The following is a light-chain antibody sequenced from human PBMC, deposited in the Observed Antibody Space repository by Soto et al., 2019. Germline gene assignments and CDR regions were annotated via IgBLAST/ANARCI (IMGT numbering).Light chain of an antibody. J-gene: IGLJ1*01. V-gene: IGLV2-14*03. Sequence: QSVLTQPASVSGSPGQSITISCTGTSSDVGGYNYVSWYQQDPGKAPTLMIYEVSSRPSGVSNRFSGSKSGNTASLTISGLQAADEADFYCSSYTSSETGVFGTGTKLTVL. CDR2: EVS. CDR1: SSDVGGYNY. CDR3: SSYTSSETGV.